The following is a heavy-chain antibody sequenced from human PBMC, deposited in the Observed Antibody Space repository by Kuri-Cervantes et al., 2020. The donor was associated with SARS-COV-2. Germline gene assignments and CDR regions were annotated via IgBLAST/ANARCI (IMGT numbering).Heavy chain of an antibody. D-gene: IGHD3-3*01. CDR3: ATARFDFWSGYSWGGAFDI. CDR2: IYYSGST. Sequence: SETLSLTCTVSGGSISSSSYYWGWIRQPPGKGLEWIGSIYYSGSTYYNPSLKSRVTISVDTSKNQFSLKLSSVTAADTAVYYCATARFDFWSGYSWGGAFDIWGQGTMVTVSS. CDR1: GGSISSSSYY. V-gene: IGHV4-39*07. J-gene: IGHJ3*02.